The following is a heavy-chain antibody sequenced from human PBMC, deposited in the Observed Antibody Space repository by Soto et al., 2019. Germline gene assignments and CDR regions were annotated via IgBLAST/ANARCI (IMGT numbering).Heavy chain of an antibody. D-gene: IGHD4-17*01. V-gene: IGHV1-8*01. CDR1: GYTFTSYD. J-gene: IGHJ1*01. Sequence: QVQLVQSGAEVKKPGASVKVSCKASGYTFTSYDINWVRQATGQGLEWMGWMNPNSGNTGYAQKFQGRVTMTRNTSISTAYMALSSLRSEDTAVYYCARVTRYYGDNGHFQHWGQGTLVTVSS. CDR3: ARVTRYYGDNGHFQH. CDR2: MNPNSGNT.